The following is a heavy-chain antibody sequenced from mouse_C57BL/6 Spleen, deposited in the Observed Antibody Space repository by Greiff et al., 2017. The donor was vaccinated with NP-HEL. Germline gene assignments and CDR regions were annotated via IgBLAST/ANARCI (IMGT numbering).Heavy chain of an antibody. Sequence: EVKVVESGPELVKPGDSVKISCKASGYSFTGYFMNWVMQSHGKSLEWIGRINPYNGDTFYNQKFKGKATLTVDKSSSTAHMELRSLTSEDSAVYYCSRSARSSLYYAMDYWGQGTSVTVSS. J-gene: IGHJ4*01. V-gene: IGHV1-20*01. CDR2: INPYNGDT. D-gene: IGHD1-1*01. CDR1: GYSFTGYF. CDR3: SRSARSSLYYAMDY.